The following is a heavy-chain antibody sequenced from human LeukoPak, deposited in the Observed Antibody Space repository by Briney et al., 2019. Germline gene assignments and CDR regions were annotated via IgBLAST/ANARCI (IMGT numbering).Heavy chain of an antibody. CDR3: PEAVAAAGFFDY. CDR2: IFYSGST. Sequence: PSETLSLTCTLSGGSLSSYYWSWIRQPPGEGLEWIGYIFYSGSTNYNPSLKTRVPISVDTPKNQFSLKLGSVAAAHTAVSICPEAVAAAGFFDYWGQGTLVTVSS. J-gene: IGHJ4*02. V-gene: IGHV4-59*01. D-gene: IGHD6-13*01. CDR1: GGSLSSYY.